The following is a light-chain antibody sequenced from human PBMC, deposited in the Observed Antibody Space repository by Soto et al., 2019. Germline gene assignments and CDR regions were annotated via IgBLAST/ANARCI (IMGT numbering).Light chain of an antibody. J-gene: IGLJ1*01. CDR3: GTWDSSLSAGV. CDR1: SSNIGNNY. Sequence: QSVLPQPPSVSAAPGQKVTISCSGSSSNIGNNYVSWYQQLPGTAPKLLIYENNKRPSGIPDRFSGSKSGTSATLGITGLQTGDEADYYCGTWDSSLSAGVFGTGTKVTVL. V-gene: IGLV1-51*02. CDR2: ENN.